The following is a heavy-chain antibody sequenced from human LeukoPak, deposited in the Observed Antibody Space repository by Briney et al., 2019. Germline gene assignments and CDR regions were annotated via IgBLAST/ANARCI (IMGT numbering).Heavy chain of an antibody. V-gene: IGHV3-48*02. CDR1: GFTLSNSG. D-gene: IGHD5-12*01. J-gene: IGHJ4*02. CDR2: ISSGSTTI. CDR3: ARDSATAFDY. Sequence: GGSLRLSCAVSGFTLSNSGLHWVRQAPGKGLEWVSYISSGSTTIYSADSVKGRFTISRNNAKNSLYLQMNSLRDEDTAIYFCARDSATAFDYWGQGTLVTVSS.